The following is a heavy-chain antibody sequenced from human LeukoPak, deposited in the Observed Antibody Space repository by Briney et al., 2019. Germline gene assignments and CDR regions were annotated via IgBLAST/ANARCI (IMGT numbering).Heavy chain of an antibody. J-gene: IGHJ3*02. CDR1: GFTFSSYG. CDR2: IRYDGSNK. V-gene: IGHV3-30*02. Sequence: GRSLRLSCAATGFTFSSYGMHWVRQAPGKGLEWVAFIRYDGSNKYYADSVKGRFTISRDNSKNTLYLQMNSLRAEDTAVYYCAKDRRAVDAFDIWGQGTMVTVTS. CDR3: AKDRRAVDAFDI.